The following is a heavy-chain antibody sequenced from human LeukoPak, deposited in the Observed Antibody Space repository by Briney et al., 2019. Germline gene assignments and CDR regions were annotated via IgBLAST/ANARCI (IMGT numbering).Heavy chain of an antibody. J-gene: IGHJ6*03. D-gene: IGHD5-18*01. CDR3: ARGRSYGYNYYYYYMDV. V-gene: IGHV4-59*01. CDR2: IYYSGST. CDR1: GGSISSYY. Sequence: SETLSLTCTVSGGSISSYYWSWIRQPPGKGLEWIGYIYYSGSTNYNPSLKSRVTISVDTSKNQFSLKLSSVTAADTAVYYCARGRSYGYNYYYYYMDVWGKGTTVTVSS.